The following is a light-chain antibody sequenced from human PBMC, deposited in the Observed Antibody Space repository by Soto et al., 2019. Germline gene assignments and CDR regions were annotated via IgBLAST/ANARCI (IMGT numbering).Light chain of an antibody. CDR3: QQYGSSPIT. J-gene: IGKJ5*01. Sequence: EIVLTQSPGTLSLSPGERATLSCRASQSVSSSDLAWYQQKPGQAPRLLIYGASTRATGIPDWFSGSGSGTDFTLTISRLEPEDFAVYYCQQYGSSPITFGQGTRLEIK. CDR1: QSVSSSD. V-gene: IGKV3-20*01. CDR2: GAS.